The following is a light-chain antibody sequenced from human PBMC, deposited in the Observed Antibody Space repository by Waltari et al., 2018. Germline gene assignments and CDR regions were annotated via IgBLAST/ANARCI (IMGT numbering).Light chain of an antibody. CDR3: SSYTTSSAPGV. J-gene: IGLJ1*01. CDR2: EVS. CDR1: DSDVGAYDF. V-gene: IGLV2-14*01. Sequence: QSALTQPASVSGSPGQSITISCPGTDSDVGAYDFVSWYQQHPGKAPHLIIYEVSKRPSGISNRFSSPKSGNTAALTISGLQAEDEADYDCSSYTTSSAPGVFGTGTRVTVL.